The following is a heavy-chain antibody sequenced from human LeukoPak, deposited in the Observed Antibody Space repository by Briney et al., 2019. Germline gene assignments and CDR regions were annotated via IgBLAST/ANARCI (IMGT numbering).Heavy chain of an antibody. J-gene: IGHJ4*02. D-gene: IGHD3-10*01. CDR1: GFTFSSYS. CDR3: AKDRGIISDY. CDR2: ISGSGDST. V-gene: IGHV3-23*01. Sequence: GGSLRLSCAVSGFTFSSYSMSWVRQAPGKGLEWVSAISGSGDSTYYADSVKGRFTIPRDNSKNTLYLQINSLRVEDTAVYYCAKDRGIISDYWGQGTLVTV.